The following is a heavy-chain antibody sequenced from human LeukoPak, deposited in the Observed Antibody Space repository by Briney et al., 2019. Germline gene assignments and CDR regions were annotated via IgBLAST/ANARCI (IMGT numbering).Heavy chain of an antibody. CDR1: GFTFSTYG. V-gene: IGHV3-33*01. D-gene: IGHD5-18*01. J-gene: IGHJ4*02. CDR3: AGDRVGPGYSFDY. Sequence: GRSLRLSCAASGFTFSTYGMHWVRQAPGKGLEWVAVIWYDGSSKYYADSVKGRFTISRDNSKNTLYLQMNSLRAEDTAVYYCAGDRVGPGYSFDYWGQGTLVTVSS. CDR2: IWYDGSSK.